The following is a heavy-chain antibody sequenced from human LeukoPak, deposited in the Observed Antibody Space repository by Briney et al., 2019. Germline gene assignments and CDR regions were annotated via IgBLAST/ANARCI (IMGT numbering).Heavy chain of an antibody. J-gene: IGHJ5*02. D-gene: IGHD3-10*01. CDR2: INHSGST. Sequence: SETLSLTCAVYGGSFSGYYWSWIRQPPGKGLEWIGEINHSGSTNYNPSLKSRVTISVDTSKNQFSLKLSSVTAADTAVYYCARGRDLAMARGRPRITGFDPWGQGTLVTVSS. CDR3: ARGRDLAMARGRPRITGFDP. CDR1: GGSFSGYY. V-gene: IGHV4-34*01.